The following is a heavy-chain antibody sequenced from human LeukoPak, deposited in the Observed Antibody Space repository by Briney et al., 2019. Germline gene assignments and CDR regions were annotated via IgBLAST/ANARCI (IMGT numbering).Heavy chain of an antibody. V-gene: IGHV3-33*01. CDR3: ARVVGYANGAADS. CDR2: IWSDGTNQ. J-gene: IGHJ4*02. CDR1: GFTFSSYA. Sequence: PGRSLRLSCATSGFTFSSYAIHWVRQAPGKGLEWVAVIWSDGTNQYYADSVKGRFIISRDNSKKTLYLQMNSLRVEDTAVYYCARVVGYANGAADSWGQGALVTVSS. D-gene: IGHD2-2*01.